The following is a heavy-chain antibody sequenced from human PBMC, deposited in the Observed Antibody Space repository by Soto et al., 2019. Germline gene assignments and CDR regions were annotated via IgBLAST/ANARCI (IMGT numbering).Heavy chain of an antibody. CDR2: SSSSGGYT. J-gene: IGHJ6*02. CDR3: PGSSGRRHVFTFDYRLDV. V-gene: IGHV3-11*06. D-gene: IGHD3-16*01. Sequence: QVQLVESGGGVVEPGGSLRLSCAASGFSVGDNYMTWIRQAPGKGLEWLSYSSSSGGYTNYADSVKGRFTISRDYAKNSLYLQMDSLRAEDTAVYFCPGSSGRRHVFTFDYRLDVWGQGTAVTVSS. CDR1: GFSVGDNY.